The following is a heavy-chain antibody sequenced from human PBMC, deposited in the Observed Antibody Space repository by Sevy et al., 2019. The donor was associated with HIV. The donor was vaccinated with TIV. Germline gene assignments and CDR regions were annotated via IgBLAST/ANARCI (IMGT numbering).Heavy chain of an antibody. Sequence: ASVKVSCKASGYTFTSYGISWVRQAPGQGLEWMGWISAYNGNTNYPQKLQDRVTMTTDTSTSTAYMELRSLRSDDTAVYYCARDRVGRSRSISERVDAFDIWGQGTMVADSS. V-gene: IGHV1-18*01. J-gene: IGHJ3*02. CDR2: ISAYNGNT. D-gene: IGHD1-1*01. CDR3: ARDRVGRSRSISERVDAFDI. CDR1: GYTFTSYG.